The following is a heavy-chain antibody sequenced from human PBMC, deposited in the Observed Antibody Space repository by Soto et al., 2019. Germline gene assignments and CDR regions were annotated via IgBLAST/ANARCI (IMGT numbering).Heavy chain of an antibody. CDR2: ISYDGSNK. CDR1: GFTFSSYG. D-gene: IGHD6-6*01. Sequence: QPGGSLRLSCAASGFTFSSYGMHWVRQAPGKGLEWVAVISYDGSNKYYADSVKGRFTISRDNSKNTLYLQMNSLRAEDTAVYYCAKAGSSDAFDIWGQGTMVTVSS. CDR3: AKAGSSDAFDI. J-gene: IGHJ3*02. V-gene: IGHV3-30*18.